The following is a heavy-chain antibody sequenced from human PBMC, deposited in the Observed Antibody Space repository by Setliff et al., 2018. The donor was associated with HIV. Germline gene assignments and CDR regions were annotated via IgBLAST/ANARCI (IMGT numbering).Heavy chain of an antibody. V-gene: IGHV3-23*01. CDR2: IRGNGVDR. D-gene: IGHD6-19*01. J-gene: IGHJ4*02. CDR1: GFMFSNYA. Sequence: GGSLRLSCAVSGFMFSNYAMNWVRQGPGRELEWVSAIRGNGVDRFYTDSVRGRFTISRDNSKNTLYLQMNSLRAEDTALYYCAKDRAPGNPPLQWLGDWGQGTLVTVSS. CDR3: AKDRAPGNPPLQWLGD.